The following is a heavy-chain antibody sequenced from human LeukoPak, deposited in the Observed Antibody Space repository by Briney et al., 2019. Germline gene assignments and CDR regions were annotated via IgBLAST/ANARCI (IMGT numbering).Heavy chain of an antibody. V-gene: IGHV3-66*01. CDR2: IYSGGST. CDR3: ARDRREQWLVHDYYYYYGMDV. Sequence: GGSLRLSCAAPGFTVSSNYMSWVRQAPGKGLEWVSVIYSGGSTYYADSVKGRFTISRDNSKNTLYLQMNSLRAEDTAVYYCARDRREQWLVHDYYYYYGMDVWGQGTTVTVSS. J-gene: IGHJ6*02. CDR1: GFTVSSNY. D-gene: IGHD6-19*01.